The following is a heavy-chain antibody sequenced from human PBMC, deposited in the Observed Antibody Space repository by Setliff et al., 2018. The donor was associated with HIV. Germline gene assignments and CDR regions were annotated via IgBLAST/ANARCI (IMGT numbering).Heavy chain of an antibody. CDR1: GGSISNSNYF. CDR3: ARSFSGRYFWSGYYTGPDPKGENAFDI. D-gene: IGHD3-3*01. Sequence: SETLSLTCTVSGGSISNSNYFWGWIRQPTGKGLEWIGRIYSSGSTYYQPSLQGRVSMSIDSSKNHFSLSLRYVTAADTAVYYCARSFSGRYFWSGYYTGPDPKGENAFDIWGQGTMVTV. V-gene: IGHV4-39*02. CDR2: IYSSGST. J-gene: IGHJ3*02.